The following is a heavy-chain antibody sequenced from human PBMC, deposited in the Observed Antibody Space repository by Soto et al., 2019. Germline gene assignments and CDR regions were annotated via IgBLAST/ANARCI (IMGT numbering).Heavy chain of an antibody. CDR1: GGSLSPYY. J-gene: IGHJ6*02. D-gene: IGHD3-10*01. Sequence: PSETLSLTCAVSGGSLSPYYWSWIRQPPGKGLEWIGYVYYSGDTDYNPSLKSRVTISVDSTKNQFSLKLNSVTAADTAVYYCARDLGSYYGSGSQYKEYDYYYYGMDVWGQGNTVT. CDR2: VYYSGDT. V-gene: IGHV4-59*01. CDR3: ARDLGSYYGSGSQYKEYDYYYYGMDV.